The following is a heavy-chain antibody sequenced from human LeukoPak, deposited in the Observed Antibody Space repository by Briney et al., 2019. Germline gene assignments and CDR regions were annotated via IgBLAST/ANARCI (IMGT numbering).Heavy chain of an antibody. CDR3: ARDVDSRFDY. Sequence: GSLRLSCAASGFTFSDYYMSWIRQAPGKGLEWIGYIYYSGSTNYNPSLKSRVTISVDTSKNQFSLKMSSVTAADTAVYYCARDVDSRFDYWGQGTLVTVSS. CDR2: IYYSGST. D-gene: IGHD5-12*01. V-gene: IGHV4-59*01. CDR1: GFTFSDYY. J-gene: IGHJ4*02.